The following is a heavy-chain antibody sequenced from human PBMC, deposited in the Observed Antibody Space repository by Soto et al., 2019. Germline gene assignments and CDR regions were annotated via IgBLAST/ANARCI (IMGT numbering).Heavy chain of an antibody. V-gene: IGHV4-31*03. CDR1: GGPISSGGYY. CDR2: IYYSGST. D-gene: IGHD3-10*01. Sequence: PSETLSLTCTVSGGPISSGGYYWSWIRQHPGKGLEWIGYIYYSGSTYYNPSLKSRVTISVDTSKNQFSLKLSSVTAADTAVYYCARSRDGAPSYYFDYWGQGTLVTVSS. CDR3: ARSRDGAPSYYFDY. J-gene: IGHJ4*02.